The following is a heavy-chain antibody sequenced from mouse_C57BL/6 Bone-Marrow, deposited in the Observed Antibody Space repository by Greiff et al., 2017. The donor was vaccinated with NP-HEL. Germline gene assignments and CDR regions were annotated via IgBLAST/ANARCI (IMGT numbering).Heavy chain of an antibody. CDR1: GYTFTSYW. J-gene: IGHJ4*01. D-gene: IGHD2-3*01. CDR2: IHPNSGST. Sequence: QVQLQQPGAELVKPGASVKLSCKASGYTFTSYWMHWVKQRPGQGLEWIGVIHPNSGSTNYNEKFKSKATLTVDKSSSTAYMQLSSLTSEDSAVYYCARGGDGYAYAMDYWGQGTSVTVSS. CDR3: ARGGDGYAYAMDY. V-gene: IGHV1-64*01.